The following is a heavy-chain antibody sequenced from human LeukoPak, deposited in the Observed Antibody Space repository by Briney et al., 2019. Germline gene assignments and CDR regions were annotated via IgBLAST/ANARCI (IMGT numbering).Heavy chain of an antibody. CDR3: ARGGVRQGGSYWALYYNWFDP. D-gene: IGHD1-26*01. CDR1: GYTFTSYG. Sequence: ASVKVSCKASGYTFTSYGISWVRQAPGQGLEWMGWISAYNGNTNYAQKLQGRVTMATDTSTSTAYMELRSLRSDDTAVYYCARGGVRQGGSYWALYYNWFDPWGQGTLVTVSS. CDR2: ISAYNGNT. J-gene: IGHJ5*02. V-gene: IGHV1-18*01.